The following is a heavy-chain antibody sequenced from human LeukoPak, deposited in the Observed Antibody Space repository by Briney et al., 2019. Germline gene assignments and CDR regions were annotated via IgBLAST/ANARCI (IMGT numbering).Heavy chain of an antibody. D-gene: IGHD2-15*01. CDR2: LSSSGGST. CDR1: GFTFSSYA. V-gene: IGHV3-23*01. CDR3: AKQRTGSCYSCFDY. J-gene: IGHJ4*02. Sequence: GGSLRLSCAASGFTFSSYAMSWVRQAPGKGLEWVSALSSSGGSTYYADSVKGRFTISREISKNTLYLQMDSLRDEDTAVYYCAKQRTGSCYSCFDYWGQGTLVTVSS.